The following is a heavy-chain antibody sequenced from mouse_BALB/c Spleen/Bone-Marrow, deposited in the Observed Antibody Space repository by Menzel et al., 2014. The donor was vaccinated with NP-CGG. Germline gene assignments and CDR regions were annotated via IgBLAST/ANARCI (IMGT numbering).Heavy chain of an antibody. Sequence: EVQRVESGGGLVKPGGFLKLSCAASGFTFSSYAMSWVRQSPEKRLEWVAEISSGGSYTYYPDTVTGRFTISRDNAKNTLYLEMSSLRSEDTAMYYCARDYYGSSYAMDYWGQGTSVTVSS. D-gene: IGHD1-1*01. V-gene: IGHV5-9-4*01. CDR1: GFTFSSYA. CDR2: ISSGGSYT. J-gene: IGHJ4*01. CDR3: ARDYYGSSYAMDY.